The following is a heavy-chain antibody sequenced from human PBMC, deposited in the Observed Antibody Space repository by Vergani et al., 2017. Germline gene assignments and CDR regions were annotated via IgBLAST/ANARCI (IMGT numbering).Heavy chain of an antibody. CDR2: LDWNDNK. Sequence: QVTLRESGPALVKPTQTLTLTCTFSGFSILTSEMCVIWIRQPPGKALEWLALLDWNDNKYFNKSLKTRLTISKDASKNQVVLTMTNMDPVDTATYYCARIRRMGRSGYDNFDFCGQGILVTVAS. CDR1: GFSILTSEMC. J-gene: IGHJ4*02. D-gene: IGHD5-12*01. V-gene: IGHV2-70*01. CDR3: ARIRRMGRSGYDNFDF.